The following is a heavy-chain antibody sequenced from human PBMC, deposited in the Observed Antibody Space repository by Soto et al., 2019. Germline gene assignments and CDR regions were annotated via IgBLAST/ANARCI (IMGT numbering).Heavy chain of an antibody. CDR1: GGSLSSSSYY. D-gene: IGHD6-19*01. Sequence: QLQLQESGPGLVKPSETLSLTCTVSGGSLSSSSYYWGWIRQPPGKGLEWIGSIYYSGSTYYNPSLKSRVTISVDTSKNPFSLKLSSVTAADTAVYYCARQWLDESWFDPWGQGTLVTVSS. CDR3: ARQWLDESWFDP. CDR2: IYYSGST. V-gene: IGHV4-39*01. J-gene: IGHJ5*02.